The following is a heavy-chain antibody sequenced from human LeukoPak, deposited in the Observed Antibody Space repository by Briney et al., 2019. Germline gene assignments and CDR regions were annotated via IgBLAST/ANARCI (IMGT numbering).Heavy chain of an antibody. CDR1: SYTFTNYA. J-gene: IGHJ6*03. CDR2: ISAYNGNT. Sequence: GASVKVSCKASSYTFTNYAFTWVRQAPGQGLEWMGWISAYNGNTNYAQKLQGRVTMTTDTSTSTAYMELRSLRSDDTAVYYCASLARPHYDFWSGIYYMDVWGKGTTVTVSS. D-gene: IGHD3-3*01. V-gene: IGHV1-18*01. CDR3: ASLARPHYDFWSGIYYMDV.